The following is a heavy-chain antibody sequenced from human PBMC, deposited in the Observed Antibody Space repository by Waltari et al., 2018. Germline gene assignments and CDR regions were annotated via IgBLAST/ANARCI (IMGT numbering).Heavy chain of an antibody. CDR2: INNDGSGT. Sequence: EVQLVESGGGLVQPGGSLRPSCAASGFTFSSYWIHWVRQAPGKGLVWVSRINNDGSGTSYADSVKGRFTISRDNAKNTLYLQMNSLRAEDTAVYYCARAISSGWWFDYWGQGTLVTVSS. CDR1: GFTFSSYW. CDR3: ARAISSGWWFDY. V-gene: IGHV3-74*01. D-gene: IGHD6-19*01. J-gene: IGHJ4*02.